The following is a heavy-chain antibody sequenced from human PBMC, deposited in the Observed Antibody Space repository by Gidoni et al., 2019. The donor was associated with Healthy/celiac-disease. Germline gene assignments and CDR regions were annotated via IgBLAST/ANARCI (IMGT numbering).Heavy chain of an antibody. D-gene: IGHD3-22*01. V-gene: IGHV4-31*02. CDR2: IYYSGST. J-gene: IGHJ2*01. CDR1: GGSISSGGYY. CDR3: ARGPRSTHYDSSGYYPEDYWYFDL. Sequence: SGGSISSGGYYWSWIRQHPGKGLEWLGYIYYSGSTSYNPPPKSRVTISVDTSKNQFSLKLSSVTAADTAVYYCARGPRSTHYDSSGYYPEDYWYFDLWGRGTLVTVSS.